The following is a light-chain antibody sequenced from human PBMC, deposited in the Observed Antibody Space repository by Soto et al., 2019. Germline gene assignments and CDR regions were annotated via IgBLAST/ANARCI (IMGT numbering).Light chain of an antibody. CDR3: QQYGRSPWT. V-gene: IGKV3-20*01. Sequence: EIVLTQSPGTLSLSPGERATLSCRASQSVSSSFLAWYQQKPGQAPRLLIYGASIRATGIPDRFSGSGSGTEFTLTISRVEPEDFAVYYCQQYGRSPWTFGQGTKVEIK. CDR2: GAS. J-gene: IGKJ1*01. CDR1: QSVSSSF.